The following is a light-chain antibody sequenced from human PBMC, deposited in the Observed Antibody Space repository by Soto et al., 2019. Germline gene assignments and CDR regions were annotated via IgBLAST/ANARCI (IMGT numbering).Light chain of an antibody. J-gene: IGKJ1*01. CDR2: GAS. CDR1: RSVVTN. Sequence: EIVVADSEATLTVSPGAISTLSCRASRSVVTNLAWYQQKPGQAPRLLIYGASTRATGIPPRFSGSGSGTDFTLTISRLEPEDFAVYYCQQRSNWPWTFGRGTKVDIK. CDR3: QQRSNWPWT. V-gene: IGKV3-11*01.